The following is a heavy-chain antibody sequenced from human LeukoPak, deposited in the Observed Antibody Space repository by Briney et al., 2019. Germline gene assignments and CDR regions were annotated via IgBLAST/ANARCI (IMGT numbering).Heavy chain of an antibody. CDR3: ARVGATVFGRFYGMDV. V-gene: IGHV3-33*01. CDR1: GFTFSSYG. Sequence: GGSLRLSCASSGFTFSSYGTHWVSQAPGKGLERVAVIWYDGSNKYYAGSVKGRFTISRDNSKNTLYLQMNSLRAEDTAVYYCARVGATVFGRFYGMDVWGQGTTVTVSS. J-gene: IGHJ6*02. D-gene: IGHD1-26*01. CDR2: IWYDGSNK.